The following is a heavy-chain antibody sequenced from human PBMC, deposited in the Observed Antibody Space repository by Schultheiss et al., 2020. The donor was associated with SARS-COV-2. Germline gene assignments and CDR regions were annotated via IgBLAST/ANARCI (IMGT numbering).Heavy chain of an antibody. D-gene: IGHD2-2*01. CDR2: IKQDGTDQ. V-gene: IGHV3-7*01. J-gene: IGHJ4*02. CDR1: GFTFSSYA. CDR3: ARDGGGLDRPAFDY. Sequence: GGSLRLSCAASGFTFSSYAMHWVRQAPGKGLEWVANIKQDGTDQYYVDSVKGRFTISKDNANNFLYLQMNSLRAEDTAVYYCARDGGGLDRPAFDYWGQGTLVTVSS.